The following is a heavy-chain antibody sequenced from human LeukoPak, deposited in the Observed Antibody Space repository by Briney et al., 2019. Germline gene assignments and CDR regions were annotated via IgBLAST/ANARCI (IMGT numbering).Heavy chain of an antibody. CDR2: IYSGGRT. V-gene: IGHV3-53*01. D-gene: IGHD3-9*01. J-gene: IGHJ6*02. CDR1: GFTVSSNY. Sequence: GGSLRLSCAASGFTVSSNYVSWVRQAPGKGLEWVSVIYSGGRTYYADSVKGRFTISRDDSKNTRYLQMNSLRAEDTAVYYCAREGGYYDILAGYHYGMDVWGQGTTVTVSS. CDR3: AREGGYYDILAGYHYGMDV.